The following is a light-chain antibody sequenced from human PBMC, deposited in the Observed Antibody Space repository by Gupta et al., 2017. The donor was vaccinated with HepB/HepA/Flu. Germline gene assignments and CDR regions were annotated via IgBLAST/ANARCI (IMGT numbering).Light chain of an antibody. V-gene: IGLV1-47*02. Sequence: QSVLPQPPSVSVTPGQRVTISCSGSSSNIGSTDVYCYHHLPRTSPKLLLYTNTQPPSRVPDRFSGSKYGTSAALASTGLRAEDEADYYCASEVDSMSGVVFGGGTKLTVL. CDR3: ASEVDSMSGVV. CDR1: SSNIGSTD. J-gene: IGLJ2*01. CDR2: TNT.